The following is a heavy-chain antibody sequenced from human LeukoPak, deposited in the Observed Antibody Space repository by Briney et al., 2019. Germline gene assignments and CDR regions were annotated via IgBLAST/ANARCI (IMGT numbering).Heavy chain of an antibody. CDR3: ASQDYYGSGSYYNGGNHYGMDV. V-gene: IGHV4-59*04. CDR2: IYYSGST. J-gene: IGHJ6*02. Sequence: SETLSLTCTVSGGSISSYYWSWIRQPAGKGLEWIGSIYYSGSTYYNPSLKSRVTISVDTSKNQFSLKLSSVTAADTAVYYCASQDYYGSGSYYNGGNHYGMDVWGQGTTVTVSS. D-gene: IGHD3-10*01. CDR1: GGSISSYY.